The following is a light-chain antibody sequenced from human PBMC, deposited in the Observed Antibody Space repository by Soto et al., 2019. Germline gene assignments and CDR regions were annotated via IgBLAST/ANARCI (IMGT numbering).Light chain of an antibody. CDR3: QQYDGYPPLT. Sequence: DVPLTPSPSTLFASVGERFTITCRASQSVRSWLAWYQQKPGRAPQLLIYGASSLETGVPSRFRGSGSGTEFTLTISGLQPDDFATYYCQQYDGYPPLTFGQGTKVDI. J-gene: IGKJ1*01. CDR1: QSVRSW. CDR2: GAS. V-gene: IGKV1-5*01.